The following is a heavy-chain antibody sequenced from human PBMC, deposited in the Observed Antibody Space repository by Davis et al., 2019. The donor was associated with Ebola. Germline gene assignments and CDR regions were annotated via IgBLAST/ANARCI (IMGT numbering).Heavy chain of an antibody. CDR2: IYYSGST. J-gene: IGHJ6*02. CDR1: GGSISSSSYY. D-gene: IGHD3-10*01. Sequence: MPSETLSLTCTVSGGSISSSSYYWGWIRQPPGKGLEWIGSIYYSGSTYYNPSLKSRVTISVDTSKNQFSLKLSSVTAADTAVYYCARGLWFGELLYYYYGMDVWGQGTTVTVSS. V-gene: IGHV4-39*07. CDR3: ARGLWFGELLYYYYGMDV.